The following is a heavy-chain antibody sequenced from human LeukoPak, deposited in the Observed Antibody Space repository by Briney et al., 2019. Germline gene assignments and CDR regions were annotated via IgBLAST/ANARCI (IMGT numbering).Heavy chain of an antibody. D-gene: IGHD3-10*01. Sequence: GGTLRLSCAASGFTFSSYGMHWVRQAPGKGLEWVAVIWYDGSTKYYADSVKGRFTISRDNSKNTLYLQMNTLRAEDTAVYYCARDFPIYGSGKAGDYWGQGTLVTVSS. CDR3: ARDFPIYGSGKAGDY. CDR1: GFTFSSYG. CDR2: IWYDGSTK. J-gene: IGHJ4*02. V-gene: IGHV3-33*01.